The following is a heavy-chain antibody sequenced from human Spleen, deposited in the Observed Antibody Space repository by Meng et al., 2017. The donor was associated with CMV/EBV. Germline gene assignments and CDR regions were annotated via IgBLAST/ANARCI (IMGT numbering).Heavy chain of an antibody. CDR2: MNPNSGNT. Sequence: TFTSYDINWVRQAPGQGLEWMGWMNPNSGNTGYAQKFQGRVTITRNTSISTAYMELSSLRSEDTAVYYCARNPMGYSSSWYEDWFDPWGQGTLVTVSS. J-gene: IGHJ5*02. CDR3: ARNPMGYSSSWYEDWFDP. V-gene: IGHV1-8*03. D-gene: IGHD6-13*01. CDR1: TFTSYD.